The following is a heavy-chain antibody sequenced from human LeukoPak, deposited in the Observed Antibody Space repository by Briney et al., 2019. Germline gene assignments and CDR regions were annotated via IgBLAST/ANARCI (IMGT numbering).Heavy chain of an antibody. CDR2: IYYSGST. Sequence: SETLSLTCTVSGDSISSGGYYWSWIRQPPGKGLEWIGYIYYSGSTNYNPSLKSRVTISVDTSKNQFSLKLSSVTAADTAVYYCARESRSRGALDYWGQGTLVTVPS. CDR1: GDSISSGGYY. CDR3: ARESRSRGALDY. D-gene: IGHD1-26*01. J-gene: IGHJ4*02. V-gene: IGHV4-61*08.